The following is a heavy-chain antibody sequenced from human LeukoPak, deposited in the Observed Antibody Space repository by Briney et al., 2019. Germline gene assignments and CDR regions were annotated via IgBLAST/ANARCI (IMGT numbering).Heavy chain of an antibody. V-gene: IGHV4-59*01. CDR2: IYYSGST. Sequence: SETLSLTCTVSGGSISSYYWSWIRQPPGKGLEWIGYIYYSGSTNYNPSLKSRVTISVDTSKNQFSLRLTSVTAADTAVYYCARALRQRLVTGWFDPWGQGTLVTVSS. J-gene: IGHJ5*02. CDR1: GGSISSYY. CDR3: ARALRQRLVTGWFDP. D-gene: IGHD3-9*01.